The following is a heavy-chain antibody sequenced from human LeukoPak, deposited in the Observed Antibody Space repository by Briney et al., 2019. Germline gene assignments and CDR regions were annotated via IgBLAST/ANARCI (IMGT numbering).Heavy chain of an antibody. J-gene: IGHJ3*02. CDR2: ISSSSSYI. CDR1: GFTFSSYS. Sequence: GGSLRLSCAASGFTFSSYSMNWVRQAPGKGLEWVPSISSSSSYIYYADSVKGRFTISRDNAKNSLYLQMNSLRAEDTAVYYCARDRGYYGSSGYESTRLDAFDIWGQGTMVTVSS. V-gene: IGHV3-21*01. D-gene: IGHD3-22*01. CDR3: ARDRGYYGSSGYESTRLDAFDI.